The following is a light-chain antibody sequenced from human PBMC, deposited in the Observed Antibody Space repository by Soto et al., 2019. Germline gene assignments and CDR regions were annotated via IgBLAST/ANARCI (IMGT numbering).Light chain of an antibody. V-gene: IGKV3-15*01. CDR1: QNLSRN. CDR2: YAS. CDR3: QQYDKWPHT. J-gene: IGKJ2*01. Sequence: EMVMTQSPATLSVSPGERATLSCRARQNLSRNLAWYQQQPGQAPRLLIFYASTRATGIPARFSGSGSGTDFTLTISSLQSEDFAVYYCQQYDKWPHTFGQGTKLEIQ.